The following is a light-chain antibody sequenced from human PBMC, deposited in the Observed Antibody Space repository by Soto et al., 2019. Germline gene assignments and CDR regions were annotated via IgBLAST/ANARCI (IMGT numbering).Light chain of an antibody. J-gene: IGKJ2*01. CDR2: DAS. CDR3: QQYGHGLPYT. Sequence: DIQMTQSPSSLSASVGDRVTITCQASQDISKYLNWYQQKPGKAPKLLIYDASNLETGVPSRFSGSGSGTDFTFTISSLQPEDIATYYCQQYGHGLPYTFGQGTKLEIK. CDR1: QDISKY. V-gene: IGKV1-33*01.